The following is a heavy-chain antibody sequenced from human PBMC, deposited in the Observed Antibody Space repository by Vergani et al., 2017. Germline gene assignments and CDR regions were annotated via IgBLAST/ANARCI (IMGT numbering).Heavy chain of an antibody. CDR1: GFSFSGYW. J-gene: IGHJ4*02. D-gene: IGHD3-10*01. CDR2: IKSDGSIT. CDR3: ANEGSANRIRGWLDH. Sequence: EVQLVESGGGLIHPGGSLRLSCEGSGFSFSGYWMHWVRQSPEKGLVWVSRIKSDGSITNYADFVEGRFTISRDNSKNSLYLQMRSLRFDDTAVYYCANEGSANRIRGWLDHWGQGALVTVSS. V-gene: IGHV3-74*01.